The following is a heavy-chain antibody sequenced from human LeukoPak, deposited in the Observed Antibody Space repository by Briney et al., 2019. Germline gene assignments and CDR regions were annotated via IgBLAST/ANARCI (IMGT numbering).Heavy chain of an antibody. CDR3: AKAGTGHYFDY. V-gene: IGHV3-21*04. CDR1: GFTFSSYS. CDR2: ISSSSSYI. J-gene: IGHJ4*02. D-gene: IGHD3/OR15-3a*01. Sequence: GGSLRLSCAASGFTFSSYSMNWVRQAPGKGLEWVSSISSSSSYIYYADSVKGRFTISRDNAKNSLYLQMSSLRAEDTAIYYCAKAGTGHYFDYWGQGTLVTVSS.